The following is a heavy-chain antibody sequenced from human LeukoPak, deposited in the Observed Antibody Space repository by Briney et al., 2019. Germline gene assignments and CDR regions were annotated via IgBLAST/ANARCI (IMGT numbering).Heavy chain of an antibody. CDR2: INHSGST. CDR3: ARGGAMVTSYYYYYGMDV. D-gene: IGHD5-18*01. Sequence: SETLSLTCAVYGGSFSGYYWSWIRQPPGKGLEWIGEINHSGSTNYNPSLKSRVTISVDTSKNQFSLKPSSVTAADTAVYYCARGGAMVTSYYYYYGMDVWGQGTTVTVSS. V-gene: IGHV4-34*01. CDR1: GGSFSGYY. J-gene: IGHJ6*02.